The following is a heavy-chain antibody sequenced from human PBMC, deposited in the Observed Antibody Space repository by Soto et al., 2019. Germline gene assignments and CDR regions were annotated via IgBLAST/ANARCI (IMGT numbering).Heavy chain of an antibody. V-gene: IGHV4-59*08. CDR2: IYYSGST. J-gene: IGHJ4*02. CDR3: ARLSSGWFPDY. CDR1: GGSISSYY. Sequence: SETLSLTCTVSGGSISSYYWSWIRQPPGKGLEWIGYIYYSGSTNYNPSLKSRVTISVDTSKNQFSLKLSSVTAADTAVYYCARLSSGWFPDYWGQGTLVTVSS. D-gene: IGHD6-19*01.